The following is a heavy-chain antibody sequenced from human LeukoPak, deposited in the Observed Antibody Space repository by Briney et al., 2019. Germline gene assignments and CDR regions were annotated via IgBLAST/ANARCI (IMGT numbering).Heavy chain of an antibody. CDR3: AGGSIAAADY. Sequence: GGSLRLSCAASGFTFSSYSMNWARQAPGKGLEWVSSISSSSSYIYYADSVKGRFTISRDNAKNSLYLQMNSLRAEDTAVYYCAGGSIAAADYWGQGTLSPSPQ. CDR1: GFTFSSYS. D-gene: IGHD6-13*01. V-gene: IGHV3-21*01. J-gene: IGHJ4*02. CDR2: ISSSSSYI.